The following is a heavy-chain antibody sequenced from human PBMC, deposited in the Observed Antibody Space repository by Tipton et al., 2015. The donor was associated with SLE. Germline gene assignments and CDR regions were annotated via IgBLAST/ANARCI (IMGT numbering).Heavy chain of an antibody. CDR3: ARDPSDVWSGYFVFDI. CDR2: IYTSGST. V-gene: IGHV4-4*07. D-gene: IGHD3-3*01. CDR1: GGSISSYY. J-gene: IGHJ3*02. Sequence: LRLSCTVSGGSISSYYWSWIRQPAGKGLEWIGRIYTSGSTNYNPSLKSRVTISVDTSRNQFSLKLSSVTAADTAVYYCARDPSDVWSGYFVFDIWGQGTMVTVSS.